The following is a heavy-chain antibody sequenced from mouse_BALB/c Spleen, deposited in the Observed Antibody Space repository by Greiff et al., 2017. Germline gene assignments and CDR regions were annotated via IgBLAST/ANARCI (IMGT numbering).Heavy chain of an antibody. J-gene: IGHJ2*01. D-gene: IGHD1-1*01. V-gene: IGHV2-6-7*01. CDR1: GFLLTGYG. Sequence: VKLVESGPGLVAPSQSLSITCTVSGFLLTGYGVNWVRQPPGKGLEWLGMIWGDGSTDYNSALKSRLSISKDNSKSQVFLKMNSLQTDDTARYYCAGYYGSSLDYWGQGTTLTVSS. CDR2: IWGDGST. CDR3: AGYYGSSLDY.